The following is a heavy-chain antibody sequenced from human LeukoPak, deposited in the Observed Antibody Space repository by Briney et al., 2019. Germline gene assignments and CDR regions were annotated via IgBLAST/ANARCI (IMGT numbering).Heavy chain of an antibody. CDR3: AKSPRYTVDGKWPFDY. CDR1: GFTFSSYA. V-gene: IGHV3-23*01. CDR2: ISGSGGST. J-gene: IGHJ4*02. Sequence: AGGSLRLSCAASGFTFSSYAMGWVRQAPGKGLEWVSAISGSGGSTYYADSVKGRFTISRDNSKNTLYLQMNSLRAEDTAVYYCAKSPRYTVDGKWPFDYWGQGTLVTVSS. D-gene: IGHD4-11*01.